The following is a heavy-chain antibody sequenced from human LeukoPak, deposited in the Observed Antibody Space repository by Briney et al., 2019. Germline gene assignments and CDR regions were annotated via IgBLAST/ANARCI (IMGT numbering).Heavy chain of an antibody. CDR2: IYYSGST. J-gene: IGHJ4*02. V-gene: IGHV4-59*01. Sequence: SETLSLTCTVSGGSISSYYWSWIRQPPGKGLEWIGYIYYSGSTNYNPSLKSRVTISVDTSKNQFSLKLSSVTAADTPVYYCASWGSSAFDYWGQGTLVTVSS. CDR3: ASWGSSAFDY. D-gene: IGHD3-16*01. CDR1: GGSISSYY.